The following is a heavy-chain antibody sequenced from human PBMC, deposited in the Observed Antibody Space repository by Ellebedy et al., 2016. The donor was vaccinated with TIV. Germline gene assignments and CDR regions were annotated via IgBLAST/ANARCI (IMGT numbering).Heavy chain of an antibody. Sequence: MPSETLSLTCTVSGGSISSYYWSWIRQPPGKGLEWIGYIYYSGSTNYNPSLKSRVTISVDTSKNQFSLKLSSMTAADTAVYYCARGRVVPAAITVDNWFDPWGQGTLVTVSS. CDR2: IYYSGST. J-gene: IGHJ5*02. CDR1: GGSISSYY. V-gene: IGHV4-59*12. CDR3: ARGRVVPAAITVDNWFDP. D-gene: IGHD2-2*01.